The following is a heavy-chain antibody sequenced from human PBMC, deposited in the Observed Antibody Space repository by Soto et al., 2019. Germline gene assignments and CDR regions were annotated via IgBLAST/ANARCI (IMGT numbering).Heavy chain of an antibody. CDR2: LYWDDDK. V-gene: IGHV2-5*02. Sequence: QITLKESGPTLVKPTQTLTLTCTFSGLSLRTTGVGVGWVRQPPGKALEWLALLYWDDDKRYSPSLKSRLTINKDTSENQVVLTSTNMDTVDTATYYCVQSRCGGDCLQIYSSHSYYGVDVWGQGTTVTDSS. D-gene: IGHD2-21*02. CDR1: GLSLRTTGVG. CDR3: VQSRCGGDCLQIYSSHSYYGVDV. J-gene: IGHJ6*02.